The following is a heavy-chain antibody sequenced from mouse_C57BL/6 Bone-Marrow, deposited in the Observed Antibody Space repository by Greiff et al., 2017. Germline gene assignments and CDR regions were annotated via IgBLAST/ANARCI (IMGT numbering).Heavy chain of an antibody. CDR3: ARFYYSNPYYAMDY. CDR2: IDPSDSET. CDR1: GYTFTSYW. Sequence: VQLQQSGAELVRPGSSVKLSCKASGYTFTSYWMHWVKQRPIQGLEWIGNIDPSDSETHYNQKFKDKATLTVDKSSSTAYMQLSSLTSEDSAVYYCARFYYSNPYYAMDYWGQGTSVTVSS. V-gene: IGHV1-52*01. D-gene: IGHD2-5*01. J-gene: IGHJ4*01.